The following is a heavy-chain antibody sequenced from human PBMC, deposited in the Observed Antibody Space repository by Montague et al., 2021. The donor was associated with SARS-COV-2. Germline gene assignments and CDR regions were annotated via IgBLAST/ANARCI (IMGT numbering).Heavy chain of an antibody. V-gene: IGHV4-39*01. CDR3: ARLGSGSYYTLDY. D-gene: IGHD3-10*01. J-gene: IGHJ4*02. Sequence: ETLSLTCTVSGGSISSSSYYWGWIRQPPGKGLEWIGSIYYSGSTYYNPSLKSRVTISVDTSKNQFSLKLGSVTAADTAVYYCARLGSGSYYTLDYWGQGTLVTVSS. CDR1: GGSISSSSYY. CDR2: IYYSGST.